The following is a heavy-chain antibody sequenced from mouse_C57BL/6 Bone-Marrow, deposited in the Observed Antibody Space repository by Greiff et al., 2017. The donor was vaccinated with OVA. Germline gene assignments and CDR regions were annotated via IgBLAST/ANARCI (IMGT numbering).Heavy chain of an antibody. J-gene: IGHJ3*01. CDR2: INPNNGGT. CDR1: GYTFTDYY. V-gene: IGHV1-26*01. D-gene: IGHD3-2*02. Sequence: EVQLQQSGPELVKPGASVKISCKASGYTFTDYYMNWVKQSHGKSLEWIGDINPNNGGTSYNQKFKGKATLTVDKSSSTAYMELRSLTSEDSAVYYCKGSSGYSWFAYWGQGTLVTVSA. CDR3: KGSSGYSWFAY.